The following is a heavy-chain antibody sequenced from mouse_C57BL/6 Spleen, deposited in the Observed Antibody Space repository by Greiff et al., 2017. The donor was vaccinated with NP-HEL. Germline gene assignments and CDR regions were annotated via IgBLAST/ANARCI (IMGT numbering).Heavy chain of an antibody. D-gene: IGHD2-1*01. Sequence: VQLQQPGAELVRPGSSVKLSCKASGYTFTSYWMHWVKQRPIQGLEWIGNIDPSDSETHYNQKFKDKATLTVDKSSSTAYMQLSSLTSEDSAVYYCASRDYGNYDYWGQGTTLTVSS. CDR2: IDPSDSET. V-gene: IGHV1-52*01. CDR1: GYTFTSYW. J-gene: IGHJ2*01. CDR3: ASRDYGNYDY.